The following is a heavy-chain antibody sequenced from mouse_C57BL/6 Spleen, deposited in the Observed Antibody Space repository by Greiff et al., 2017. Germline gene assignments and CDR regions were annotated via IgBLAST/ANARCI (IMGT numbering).Heavy chain of an antibody. CDR2: INPNNGGT. CDR3: ARGGYGNYFDY. V-gene: IGHV1-22*01. J-gene: IGHJ2*01. Sequence: VQLQQSGPELVKPGASVKMSCKASGYTFTDYNMHWVKQSHGKSLEWIGYINPNNGGTSYNQKFKGKATLTVTKSSSTAYMELRSLTSEYSAVYYCARGGYGNYFDYWGQGTTLTVSS. CDR1: GYTFTDYN. D-gene: IGHD3-1*01.